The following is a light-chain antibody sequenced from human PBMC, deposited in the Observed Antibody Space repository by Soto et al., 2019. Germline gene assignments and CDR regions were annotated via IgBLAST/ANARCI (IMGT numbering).Light chain of an antibody. CDR3: QQSGSSPLT. CDR1: QSVSSSY. J-gene: IGKJ4*01. Sequence: EIVLTQSPGTLSLSPGERATLSCRASQSVSSSYLAWYQQKPGQAPRLLIYAASSRATGIPDRFSGSGSGTDFTLTISRLEPEDSAIYYCQQSGSSPLTFGGGTTVEIK. V-gene: IGKV3-20*01. CDR2: AAS.